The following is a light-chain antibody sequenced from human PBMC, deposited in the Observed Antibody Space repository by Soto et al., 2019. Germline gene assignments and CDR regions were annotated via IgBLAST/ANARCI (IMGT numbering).Light chain of an antibody. CDR1: NSDVGNYNL. CDR3: CSYAGSATWV. V-gene: IGLV2-23*02. J-gene: IGLJ3*02. Sequence: HSALTQPASVSGSPGQSITISCTGTNSDVGNYNLVSWYQQHPGKAPKLMMYEVTKRPSGVSNRFSGSKSGNTASLTISGLQAEDEADYYCCSYAGSATWVFGGGTKLTVL. CDR2: EVT.